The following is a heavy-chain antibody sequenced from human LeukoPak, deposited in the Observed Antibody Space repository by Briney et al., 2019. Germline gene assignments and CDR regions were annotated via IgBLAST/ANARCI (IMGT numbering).Heavy chain of an antibody. V-gene: IGHV4-4*07. D-gene: IGHD2-2*01. J-gene: IGHJ6*02. CDR2: IYTSGST. CDR1: GGPISSYY. CDR3: ARYCSSTSCYYYYYGMDV. Sequence: SETLSLTCTVSGGPISSYYWSWIRQPAGKGLEWIGRIYTSGSTNYNPSLKSRVTMSVDTSKNQFSLKLSSVTAVDTAVYYCARYCSSTSCYYYYYGMDVWGQGTTVTVSS.